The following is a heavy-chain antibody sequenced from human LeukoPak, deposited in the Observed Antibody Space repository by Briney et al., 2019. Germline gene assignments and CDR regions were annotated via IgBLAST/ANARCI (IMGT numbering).Heavy chain of an antibody. CDR3: ASSPYAAFSFDY. Sequence: ASVKVSCKASGYTFTGYYMHWVRQAPRQGLEWMGWINPNSGGTNYAQKFQGWVTMTRDTSISTAYMELSRLRSDDTAVYYCASSPYAAFSFDYWGQGTLVTVSS. V-gene: IGHV1-2*04. CDR2: INPNSGGT. D-gene: IGHD2-2*01. J-gene: IGHJ4*02. CDR1: GYTFTGYY.